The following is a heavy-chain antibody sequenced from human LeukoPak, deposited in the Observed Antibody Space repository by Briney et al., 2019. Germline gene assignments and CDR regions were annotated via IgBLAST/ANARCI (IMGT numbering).Heavy chain of an antibody. J-gene: IGHJ6*02. CDR1: GDSISSGGYS. CDR2: IYHSGST. CDR3: ARDYYGSGGYGMDV. V-gene: IGHV4-30-2*01. Sequence: SETLYLTCAVSGDSISSGGYSWSWIRQPPGKGLEWIGYIYHSGSTYYNPSLKSRVTISVDRSKNQFSLKLSSVTAADTAVYYCARDYYGSGGYGMDVWGQGTTVTVSS. D-gene: IGHD3-10*01.